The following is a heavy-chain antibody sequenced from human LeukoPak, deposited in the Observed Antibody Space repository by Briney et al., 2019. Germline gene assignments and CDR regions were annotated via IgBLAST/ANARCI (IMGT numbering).Heavy chain of an antibody. D-gene: IGHD3-22*01. CDR1: GFTFSSYA. CDR3: AKDYYDSSGPFDY. J-gene: IGHJ4*02. V-gene: IGHV3-23*01. Sequence: PGGSLRLSCAASGFTFSSYAMSWVRQAPGKGLEWVPAISGSGGSTYYADSVKGRFTISRDNSKNTLYLQMNSLRAEDTAVYYCAKDYYDSSGPFDYWGQGTLVTVSS. CDR2: ISGSGGST.